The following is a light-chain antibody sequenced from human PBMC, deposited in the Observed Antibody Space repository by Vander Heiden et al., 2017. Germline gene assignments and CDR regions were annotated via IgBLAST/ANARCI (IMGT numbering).Light chain of an antibody. Sequence: SMLTQPPSASGTPGQRVPVSCSGSSSNSGSNTVHWYQQLPGTAPKLLIYSNNPRPSVVPDRFSGSKSGTSASLSISGLQADDEADYYCATWDDSLNGLVFGGGTKLTVL. CDR2: SNN. CDR3: ATWDDSLNGLV. CDR1: SSNSGSNT. V-gene: IGLV1-44*01. J-gene: IGLJ2*01.